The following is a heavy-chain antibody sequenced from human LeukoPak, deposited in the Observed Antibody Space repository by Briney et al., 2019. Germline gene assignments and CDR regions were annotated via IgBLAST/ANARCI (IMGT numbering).Heavy chain of an antibody. D-gene: IGHD3-10*01. CDR3: ARGRRVLWFGELPSNRFDP. Sequence: ASVKVSCKASGYTFTSYDINWVRQAAGQGLEWMGWMNPNSGNTVYAQKFQGRVTKTRNTSISTAYMELSSLRSEDTAVYYCARGRRVLWFGELPSNRFDPWGQGTLVTVSS. J-gene: IGHJ5*02. CDR1: GYTFTSYD. V-gene: IGHV1-8*01. CDR2: MNPNSGNT.